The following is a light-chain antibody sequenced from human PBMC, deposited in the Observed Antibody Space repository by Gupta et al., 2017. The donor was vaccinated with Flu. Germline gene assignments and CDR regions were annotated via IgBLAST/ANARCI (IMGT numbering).Light chain of an antibody. V-gene: IGKV3-15*01. Sequence: EIVMTQSPATLSVSPGERATLSCRASQSVSSNLAWYQQKPGQAPRLLIYGASTRATGIPARFSGSGSGTEFTLTISSLQSEDFAVYYCQQYNNWPPRVTFFGQGTKLEIK. CDR1: QSVSSN. CDR2: GAS. CDR3: QQYNNWPPRVTF. J-gene: IGKJ2*01.